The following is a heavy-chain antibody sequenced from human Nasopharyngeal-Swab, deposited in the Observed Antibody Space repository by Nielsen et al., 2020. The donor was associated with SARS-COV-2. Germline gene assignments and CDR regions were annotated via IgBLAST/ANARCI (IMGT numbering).Heavy chain of an antibody. Sequence: SETLSLTCSLNGVSFSGYHWGWIRQPPGKRLEWIGDITRSGNTNYNPALKSRVIMSLATSKDAFSLKLTSVTAADTAIYFWARVKNGGGIVPAPYSFFMDVWGKGTSVAVSS. D-gene: IGHD2-2*01. CDR2: ITRSGNT. V-gene: IGHV4-34*01. J-gene: IGHJ6*03. CDR3: ARVKNGGGIVPAPYSFFMDV. CDR1: GVSFSGYH.